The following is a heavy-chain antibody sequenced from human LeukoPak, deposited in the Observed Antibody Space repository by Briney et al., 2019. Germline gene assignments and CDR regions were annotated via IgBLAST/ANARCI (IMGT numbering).Heavy chain of an antibody. V-gene: IGHV3-74*01. CDR1: GFTFSSYE. CDR2: IYSDGSNT. Sequence: GGSLRLSCAASGFTFSSYEMHWVRQAPGKGLVWVSRIYSDGSNTTYAESVKGRFTISGDNAKNTLGLQMNSLRAEDTAVYYCARGNGYAMDVWGQGTTVTVSS. J-gene: IGHJ6*02. CDR3: ARGNGYAMDV.